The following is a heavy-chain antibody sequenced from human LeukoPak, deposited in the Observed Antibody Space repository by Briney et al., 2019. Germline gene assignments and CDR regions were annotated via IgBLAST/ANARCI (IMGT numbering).Heavy chain of an antibody. J-gene: IGHJ4*02. Sequence: PSETLSLTCTVSGGSISSSSYYWGWIRQPPGKGLEWIGSIYYSGSTYYNPSLKSRVTISVDTSKNQFSLKLSSVTAADTAVYYCARLWFGESDYNFDYWGQGTLVTVSS. D-gene: IGHD3-10*01. V-gene: IGHV4-39*07. CDR2: IYYSGST. CDR1: GGSISSSSYY. CDR3: ARLWFGESDYNFDY.